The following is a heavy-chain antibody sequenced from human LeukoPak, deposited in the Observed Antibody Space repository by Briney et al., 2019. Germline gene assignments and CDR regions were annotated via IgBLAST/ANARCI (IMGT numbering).Heavy chain of an antibody. CDR1: GFTFSSYA. D-gene: IGHD6-13*01. CDR2: ITGSGGRT. CDR3: AKDIPYSSRGIDY. Sequence: PGGSLRLSCAAPGFTFSSYAMNWVRQAPGKGLEWVSAITGSGGRTYYADSVKGRFSISRDNSKNTPYLQMNSLRAEDTAVYYCAKDIPYSSRGIDYWGQGTLVTVSS. J-gene: IGHJ4*02. V-gene: IGHV3-23*01.